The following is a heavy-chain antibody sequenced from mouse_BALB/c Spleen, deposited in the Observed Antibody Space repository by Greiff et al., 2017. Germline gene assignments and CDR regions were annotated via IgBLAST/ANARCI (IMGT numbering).Heavy chain of an antibody. V-gene: IGHV1-9*01. CDR2: ILPGSGST. CDR1: GYTFSSYW. CDR3: ASRGGYYDFDY. D-gene: IGHD2-3*01. Sequence: QVQLQQSGAELMKPGASVKISCKATGYTFSSYWIEWVKQRPGHGLEWIGEILPGSGSTNYNEKFKGKATFTADTSSNTAYMQLSSLTSEDSAVYYCASRGGYYDFDYWGQGTTLTVSS. J-gene: IGHJ2*01.